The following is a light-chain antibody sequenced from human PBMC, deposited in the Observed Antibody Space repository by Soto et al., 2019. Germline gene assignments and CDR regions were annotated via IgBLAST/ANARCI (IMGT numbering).Light chain of an antibody. V-gene: IGKV3-20*01. Sequence: PGESATLSRRASQSLRSGDLACDQQIPGLAPGLLIYGASSRATGIPDGFSGSGAGTEFNLTVNRLAPEDFAVYYCHQYATSPRTFGQGTKVDIK. CDR3: HQYATSPRT. J-gene: IGKJ1*01. CDR2: GAS. CDR1: QSLRSGD.